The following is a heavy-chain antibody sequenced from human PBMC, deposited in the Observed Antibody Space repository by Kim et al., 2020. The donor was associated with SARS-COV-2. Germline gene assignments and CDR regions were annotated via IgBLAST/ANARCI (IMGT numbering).Heavy chain of an antibody. D-gene: IGHD2-2*01. Sequence: GGSLRLSCAASGCTFRSYSMNLVRQAPGKGLEWVSSISSSSRYIYYADSVKGRFTISRDNAKNSLYLQMNSLRAEDTAVYYCARDNGSVTSGYGRSFDYWGPGTLVTVSS. CDR3: ARDNGSVTSGYGRSFDY. J-gene: IGHJ4*02. CDR2: ISSSSRYI. V-gene: IGHV3-21*01. CDR1: GCTFRSYS.